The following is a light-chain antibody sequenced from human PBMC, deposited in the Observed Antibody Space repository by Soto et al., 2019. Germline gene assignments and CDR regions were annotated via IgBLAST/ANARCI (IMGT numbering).Light chain of an antibody. CDR2: DVS. CDR3: SSYTTSSTYL. Sequence: QSALTQPASVSGSHGQSITISCTGTGSNVGGYNFVSWFQHHPGKAPKLIIFDVSSRPSGVSDRFSGSKSGNTASLTISGLQAEDDADYYCSSYTTSSTYLFGGGTKLIVL. J-gene: IGLJ2*01. V-gene: IGLV2-14*03. CDR1: GSNVGGYNF.